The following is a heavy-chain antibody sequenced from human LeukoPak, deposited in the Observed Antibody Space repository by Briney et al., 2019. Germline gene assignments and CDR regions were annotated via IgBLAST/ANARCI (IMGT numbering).Heavy chain of an antibody. J-gene: IGHJ4*02. V-gene: IGHV4-39*07. CDR1: GGSISSGGYY. CDR2: IDQSGST. Sequence: TSETLSLTCTVSGGSISSGGYYWSWIRQPPGKGLEWIGEIDQSGSTNYNPSLKSRVTITIDTSKNQFSLKVNSVTAADTAVYYCAINDGSGSYYKSDYWGQGTLVTVSS. CDR3: AINDGSGSYYKSDY. D-gene: IGHD3-10*01.